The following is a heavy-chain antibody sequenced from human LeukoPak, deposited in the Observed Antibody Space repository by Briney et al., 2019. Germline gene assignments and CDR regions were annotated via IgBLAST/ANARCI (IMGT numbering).Heavy chain of an antibody. CDR1: GFTFSSYA. Sequence: PGGSLRLSCAASGFTFSSYAMGWVRQAPGKGLEWVSYISSSSSYTNYADSVKGRFTISRDNAKNSLYLQMNSLRAEDTAVYYCARGHSYYYGSGSYYHFDYWGQGTLVTVSS. D-gene: IGHD3-10*01. CDR2: ISSSSSYT. V-gene: IGHV3-11*05. CDR3: ARGHSYYYGSGSYYHFDY. J-gene: IGHJ4*02.